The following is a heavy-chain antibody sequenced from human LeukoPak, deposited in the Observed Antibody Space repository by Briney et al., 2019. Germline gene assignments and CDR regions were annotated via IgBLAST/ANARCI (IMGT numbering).Heavy chain of an antibody. V-gene: IGHV4-38-2*02. Sequence: PSETLSLTCTVSGYSISNSYYWGWIRQPPGKGLEWIGSIYHSGNTYYNPSLKSRVTISVDTSKNQFSLKLSSVTAADTAVYYCARAGYGDSDFDYWGQGTLVTV. CDR1: GYSISNSYY. CDR3: ARAGYGDSDFDY. J-gene: IGHJ4*02. D-gene: IGHD4-17*01. CDR2: IYHSGNT.